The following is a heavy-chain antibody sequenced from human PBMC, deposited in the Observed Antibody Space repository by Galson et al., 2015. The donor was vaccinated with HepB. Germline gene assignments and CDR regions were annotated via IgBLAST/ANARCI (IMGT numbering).Heavy chain of an antibody. D-gene: IGHD2-2*02. J-gene: IGHJ4*02. V-gene: IGHV3-15*01. Sequence: SLRLSCAASGFTFSNAWMSWVRQAPGKGLEWVGRIKSKTDGGTTDYAAPVKGRFTISRDDSKNTLYLQMNSLKTEDTAVYYCTTAVDCSSTSCYRGEDNWGQGTLVTVSS. CDR3: TTAVDCSSTSCYRGEDN. CDR1: GFTFSNAW. CDR2: IKSKTDGGTT.